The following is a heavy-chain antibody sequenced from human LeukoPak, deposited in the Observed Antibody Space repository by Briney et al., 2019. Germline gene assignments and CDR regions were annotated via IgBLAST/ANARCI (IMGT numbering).Heavy chain of an antibody. CDR1: GFTFSSYS. J-gene: IGHJ4*02. V-gene: IGHV3-48*02. CDR2: ISSSSTI. D-gene: IGHD1-20*01. CDR3: ARDNSYNWNDVPDY. Sequence: GGSLRLSCAASGFTFSSYSMNWVRQAPGKGLEWVSYISSSSTIYYADSVKGRFTISRDNAKNSLYLQMNSLRDEDTAVYYCARDNSYNWNDVPDYWGQGTLVTVSS.